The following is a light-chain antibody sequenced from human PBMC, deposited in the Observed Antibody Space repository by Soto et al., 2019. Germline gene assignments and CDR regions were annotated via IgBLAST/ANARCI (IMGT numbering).Light chain of an antibody. J-gene: IGKJ2*01. CDR1: QSVSSY. Sequence: EIVLTQSPATLSLSPGERATLSCRASQSVSSYLAWYQQRPGQAPRLLIFGASNRAAGIPDRFSGSGSGTDFTLTISRLEPEDFAMYYCQQYGSSMYTFGQGTNLEIK. CDR2: GAS. V-gene: IGKV3-20*01. CDR3: QQYGSSMYT.